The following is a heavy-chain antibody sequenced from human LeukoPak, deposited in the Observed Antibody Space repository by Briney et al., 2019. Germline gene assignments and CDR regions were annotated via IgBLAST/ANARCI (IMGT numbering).Heavy chain of an antibody. CDR3: ARGNIVVVPAAPRRRNYYYYYMDV. J-gene: IGHJ6*03. CDR1: GFTFSSYD. Sequence: GGSLRLSCAASGFTFSSYDMHWVRQPTGKGLEWVSAIGTAGDTYYPGSVKGRFTISRENAKNSLYLQMNSLRAGDTAVYYCARGNIVVVPAAPRRRNYYYYYMDVWGKGTTVTVSS. CDR2: IGTAGDT. V-gene: IGHV3-13*01. D-gene: IGHD2-2*01.